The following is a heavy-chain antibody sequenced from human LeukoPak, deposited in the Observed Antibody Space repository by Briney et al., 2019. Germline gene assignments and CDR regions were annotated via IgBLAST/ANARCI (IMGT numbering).Heavy chain of an antibody. CDR1: GFTFSSYW. CDR3: AKDRVYCSSTSCYFSPSNWFDP. V-gene: IGHV3-7*03. D-gene: IGHD2-2*01. CDR2: IKQDGSEK. Sequence: GGSLRLSCAASGFTFSSYWMSWVRQAPGKGLEWVANIKQDGSEKYYADSVKGRFTISRDNSKNTLYLQMNSLRAEDTAVYYCAKDRVYCSSTSCYFSPSNWFDPWGQGTLVTVSS. J-gene: IGHJ5*02.